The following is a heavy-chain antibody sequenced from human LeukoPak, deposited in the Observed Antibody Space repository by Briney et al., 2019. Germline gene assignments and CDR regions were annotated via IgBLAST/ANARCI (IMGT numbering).Heavy chain of an antibody. V-gene: IGHV3-30*18. CDR2: ISYDGSYE. D-gene: IGHD3-10*01. J-gene: IGHJ4*02. Sequence: PGGSLRLSCAASGFTFSSYGMHWVRQAPGKGLEWVAVISYDGSYEIYADSVKGRFTISRDNSKNTLYLQMSSLRVEDTAVYYCAKVRGGYYGSGIDYWCQGTLVTVSS. CDR3: AKVRGGYYGSGIDY. CDR1: GFTFSSYG.